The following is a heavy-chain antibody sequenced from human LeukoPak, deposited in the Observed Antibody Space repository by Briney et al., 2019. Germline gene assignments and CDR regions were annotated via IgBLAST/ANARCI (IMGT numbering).Heavy chain of an antibody. CDR1: GFTFSSYG. CDR3: AKDPLAYCGGDCYSGFVDY. CDR2: IRYDGSNK. D-gene: IGHD2-21*02. J-gene: IGHJ4*02. Sequence: GGTLRLSCAASGFTFSSYGMHWVRQAPGKGLEWVAFIRYDGSNKYYADSVKGRFTISRDNSKNTLYLQMNSLRAEDTGVYYCAKDPLAYCGGDCYSGFVDYWGQGTLVTVSS. V-gene: IGHV3-30*02.